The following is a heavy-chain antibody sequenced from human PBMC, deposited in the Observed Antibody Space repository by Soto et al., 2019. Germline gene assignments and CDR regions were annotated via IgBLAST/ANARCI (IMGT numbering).Heavy chain of an antibody. Sequence: QLQLQESGPGLVKPSETLSLTCTVSGGSISSSSYYWGWIRQPPGKGLEWIGSIYYSGSTYYNPSLKSRVTISVDTSKNQFSLKLSSVTAADTAVYYCVGADGRLSGKKNAFDIWGQGTMVTVSS. D-gene: IGHD6-13*01. V-gene: IGHV4-39*01. CDR3: VGADGRLSGKKNAFDI. CDR1: GGSISSSSYY. CDR2: IYYSGST. J-gene: IGHJ3*02.